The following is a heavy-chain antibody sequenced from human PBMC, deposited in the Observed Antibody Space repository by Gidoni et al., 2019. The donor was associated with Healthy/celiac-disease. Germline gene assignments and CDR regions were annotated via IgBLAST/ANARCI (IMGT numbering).Heavy chain of an antibody. V-gene: IGHV1-8*01. CDR1: GYTFTSYD. CDR2: MNPNSGNT. CDR3: ARREAVAADQDFDY. D-gene: IGHD6-19*01. Sequence: QVQLVQSGAEVTKPGASVKVSCKASGYTFTSYDINWVRQATGQGLEWMGWMNPNSGNTGYAQKFQGRVTMTRNTSISTAYMELSSLRSEDTAVYYCARREAVAADQDFDYWGQGTLVTVSS. J-gene: IGHJ4*02.